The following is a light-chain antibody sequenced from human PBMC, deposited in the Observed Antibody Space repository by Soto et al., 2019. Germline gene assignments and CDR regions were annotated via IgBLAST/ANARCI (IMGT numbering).Light chain of an antibody. V-gene: IGKV1D-12*01. Sequence: DIQMTQSPSSVSAFVGDRVTISCRASQSIGSWLGWYQQKPGKAPNLLIHGAYNLQSGVPSRFSGSGSGTDFTLTISSLQPEDFATYSCLQHYSYPWSFGQGTKVDIK. CDR2: GAY. J-gene: IGKJ1*01. CDR3: LQHYSYPWS. CDR1: QSIGSW.